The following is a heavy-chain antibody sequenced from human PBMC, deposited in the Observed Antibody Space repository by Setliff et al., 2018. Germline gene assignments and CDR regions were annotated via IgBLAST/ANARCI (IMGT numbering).Heavy chain of an antibody. J-gene: IGHJ4*02. Sequence: SETLSLTCAVYGGSFSDSHWSWIRQPPGKGLEWIGEIDQGGSTNYNPSLKSRVTISLDTSKNQFSLKLASMTAADTAVYYCARGFDVCGGGACYTDGPYYFDYWGLGTLVTVSS. CDR1: GGSFSDSH. D-gene: IGHD2-21*02. CDR2: IDQGGST. V-gene: IGHV4-34*01. CDR3: ARGFDVCGGGACYTDGPYYFDY.